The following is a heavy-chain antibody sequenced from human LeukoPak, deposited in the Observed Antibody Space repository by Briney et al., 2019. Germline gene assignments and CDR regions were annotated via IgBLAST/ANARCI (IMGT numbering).Heavy chain of an antibody. CDR2: ISSSGGGT. Sequence: GSLRLSCAASGFTFSSYAMTWVRQAPGKGLEWVSSISSSGGGTYYADSVRGRFTISRDNSKNTLYVQMNSLRAEDTAIYYCAKDLVTGSLDYWGQGTLVTVSS. D-gene: IGHD3-10*01. J-gene: IGHJ4*02. CDR1: GFTFSSYA. V-gene: IGHV3-23*01. CDR3: AKDLVTGSLDY.